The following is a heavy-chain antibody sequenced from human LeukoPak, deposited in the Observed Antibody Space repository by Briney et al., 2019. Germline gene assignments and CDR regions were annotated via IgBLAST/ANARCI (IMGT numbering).Heavy chain of an antibody. D-gene: IGHD1-26*01. CDR2: ISAYNGNT. J-gene: IGHJ4*02. CDR1: GYTFTSYG. CDR3: ARNSGSYYGRFYFDY. V-gene: IGHV1-18*01. Sequence: ASVKVSCKASGYTFTSYGISWVRQAPGQGLEWMGWISAYNGNTNYAQKLQGRVTMTTDTSTSTAYMELRSLRSDDTAVYYCARNSGSYYGRFYFDYWGQGTLVTASS.